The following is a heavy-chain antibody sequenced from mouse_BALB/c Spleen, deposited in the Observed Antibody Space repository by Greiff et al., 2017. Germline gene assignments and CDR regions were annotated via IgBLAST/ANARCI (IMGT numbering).Heavy chain of an antibody. CDR1: GFTFSSYA. Sequence: EVQGVESGGGLVKPGGSLKLSCAASGFTFSSYAMSWVRQTPEKRLEWVASISSGGSTYYPDSVKGRFTISRDNARNILYLQMSSLRSEDTAMYYCARGDYEGWFADWGQGTLVTVSA. D-gene: IGHD2-4*01. J-gene: IGHJ3*01. V-gene: IGHV5-6-5*01. CDR3: ARGDYEGWFAD. CDR2: ISSGGST.